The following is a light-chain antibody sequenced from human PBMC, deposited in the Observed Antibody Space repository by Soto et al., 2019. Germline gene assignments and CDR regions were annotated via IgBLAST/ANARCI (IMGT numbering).Light chain of an antibody. Sequence: QSALTQPPSASGSPGQSVTISCTGTSSDVGGFDYVSWYQHYPGKAPKLIIYEVTERPPGVPDRFSGSKSGNTASLTVSGLQADDEAHYYCSSYVGTNTLIFGGGTKVTVL. CDR2: EVT. CDR3: SSYVGTNTLI. CDR1: SSDVGGFDY. J-gene: IGLJ2*01. V-gene: IGLV2-8*01.